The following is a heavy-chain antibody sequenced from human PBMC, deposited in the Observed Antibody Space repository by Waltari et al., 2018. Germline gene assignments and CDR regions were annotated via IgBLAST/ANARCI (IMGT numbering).Heavy chain of an antibody. Sequence: QVQLQESGPGLVKPSQTLSLTCTVSGGSINRDSLFWSWIRQPAGKGLEWIGRVFSNGGVDYNPSLRSRVTISRDTSRNEFSLKLRSVTAADTAFYYCARDTGYSKSLCDHWGPGTQVIVSS. V-gene: IGHV4-61*02. D-gene: IGHD4-4*01. CDR1: GGSINRDSLF. CDR3: ARDTGYSKSLCDH. CDR2: VFSNGGV. J-gene: IGHJ4*02.